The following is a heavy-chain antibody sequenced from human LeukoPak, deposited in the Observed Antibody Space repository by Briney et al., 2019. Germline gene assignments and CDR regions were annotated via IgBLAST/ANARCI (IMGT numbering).Heavy chain of an antibody. Sequence: NRGESLKISCKGSGYSFTSYWIGWVRRMPGKGLEWMGIIYPGDSDTRYSPSFQGQVTISADKSISTAYLQWSSLKALDTAMYYCARHAPRWLQSKLGFDPWGQGTLVTVSS. D-gene: IGHD5-24*01. V-gene: IGHV5-51*01. CDR3: ARHAPRWLQSKLGFDP. CDR2: IYPGDSDT. CDR1: GYSFTSYW. J-gene: IGHJ5*02.